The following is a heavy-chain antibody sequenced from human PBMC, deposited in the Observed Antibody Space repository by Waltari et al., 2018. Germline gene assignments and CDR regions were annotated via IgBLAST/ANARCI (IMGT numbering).Heavy chain of an antibody. CDR1: GGSISSYY. CDR2: IYYSGST. V-gene: IGHV4-59*01. J-gene: IGHJ4*02. Sequence: QVQLQESGPGLVKPSETLSLTCTVSGGSISSYYWSWIRQPPGKGLEWIGYIYYSGSTNYNPSLKGRVTISVDTSKNQFSLKLSSVTAADTAVYYCARVTGIAAAGRFDYWGQGTLVTVSS. CDR3: ARVTGIAAAGRFDY. D-gene: IGHD6-13*01.